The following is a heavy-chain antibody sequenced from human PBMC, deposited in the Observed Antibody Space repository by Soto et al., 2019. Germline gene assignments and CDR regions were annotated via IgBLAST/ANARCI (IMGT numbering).Heavy chain of an antibody. D-gene: IGHD1-26*01. Sequence: GASVKVSCKASGYTFTSYGISWVRQAPGQGLEWMGWISAYNGNTNYAQKLQGRVTMTRDTSTSTAYMELSSLRSEDTAVYYCARTMVGANYYYYGMDVWGQGTTVTVSS. V-gene: IGHV1-18*01. J-gene: IGHJ6*02. CDR2: ISAYNGNT. CDR1: GYTFTSYG. CDR3: ARTMVGANYYYYGMDV.